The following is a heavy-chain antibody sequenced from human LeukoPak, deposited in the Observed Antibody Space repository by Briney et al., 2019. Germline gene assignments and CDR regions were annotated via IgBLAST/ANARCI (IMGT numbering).Heavy chain of an antibody. D-gene: IGHD3-22*01. CDR1: GYTFTRYY. CDR2: INPSGGTT. J-gene: IGHJ3*02. V-gene: IGHV1-46*01. CDR3: ARDSKYYYVSSGYYYSDAFDI. Sequence: ASVKVSCKASGYTFTRYYMYWVRQAPGQGLEWMGIINPSGGTTNYAQKFQGRVTMTTDTSTSTAYMELRSLRSDDTAVYYCARDSKYYYVSSGYYYSDAFDIWGQGTMVTVSS.